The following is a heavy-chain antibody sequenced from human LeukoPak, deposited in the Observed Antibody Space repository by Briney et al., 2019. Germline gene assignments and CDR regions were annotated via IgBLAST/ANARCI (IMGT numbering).Heavy chain of an antibody. CDR1: GFTFSNYG. D-gene: IGHD3-22*01. Sequence: GGSLRLSCAASGFTFSNYGMHWVRQAPGRGLEWVAFIRYDGSNKYYADSVKGRFTISRDNSKNTLYLQMNSLRAEDTAVYYCAKDSHYLDYYDSSGYSFDYWGQGTLVTVSS. CDR2: IRYDGSNK. J-gene: IGHJ4*02. CDR3: AKDSHYLDYYDSSGYSFDY. V-gene: IGHV3-30*02.